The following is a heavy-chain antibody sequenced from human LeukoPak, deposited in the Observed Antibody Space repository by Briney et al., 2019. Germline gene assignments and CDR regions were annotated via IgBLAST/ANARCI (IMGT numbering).Heavy chain of an antibody. J-gene: IGHJ4*02. CDR3: ARDTYGDYVFDY. V-gene: IGHV3-23*01. Sequence: HPGGSLRLSCAASGFTFSSYAMSWVRQAPGKGLEWVSAISGSGGSTYYADSVKGRFTISRDNSKNTLYLQMNSLRAEDTAVYYCARDTYGDYVFDYWGQGTLVTVSS. CDR2: ISGSGGST. D-gene: IGHD4-17*01. CDR1: GFTFSSYA.